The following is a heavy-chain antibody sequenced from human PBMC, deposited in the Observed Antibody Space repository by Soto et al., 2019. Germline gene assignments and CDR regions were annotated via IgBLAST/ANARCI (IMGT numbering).Heavy chain of an antibody. Sequence: SVKVSCKASGGTFNIYGFSWVRQAPGQGLEWIGGIIPILTTPNYAQSFQGRVTIVADESTTTVYMELSSLRSEDTAIYYCATSVGIAASGEEGMDVWGQGTSVTVS. V-gene: IGHV1-69*13. CDR1: GGTFNIYG. CDR3: ATSVGIAASGEEGMDV. D-gene: IGHD6-13*01. CDR2: IIPILTTP. J-gene: IGHJ6*02.